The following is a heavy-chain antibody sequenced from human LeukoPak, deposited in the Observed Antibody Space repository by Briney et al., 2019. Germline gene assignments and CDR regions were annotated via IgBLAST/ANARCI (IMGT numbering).Heavy chain of an antibody. CDR1: GFPFSTYS. Sequence: GGSLRLSCVTSGFPFSTYSMNWVRQAPGKGLEWVSVISGSGGSTYYADSVKGRFTISRDNSKNTLYLQMNSLRAEDTAVYYCTSLTDFWSGYYDYWGQGTPVTVSS. CDR2: ISGSGGST. D-gene: IGHD3-3*01. J-gene: IGHJ4*02. CDR3: TSLTDFWSGYYDY. V-gene: IGHV3-23*01.